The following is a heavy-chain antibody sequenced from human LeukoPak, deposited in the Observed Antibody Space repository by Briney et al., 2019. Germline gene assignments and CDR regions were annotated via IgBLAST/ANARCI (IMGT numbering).Heavy chain of an antibody. J-gene: IGHJ4*02. V-gene: IGHV3-9*01. CDR3: ARDSPEGDIVVVPAAIDY. D-gene: IGHD2-2*01. CDR1: GFTFDDYA. Sequence: GGSLRLSCAASGFTFDDYAMHWVRQAPGKGLEWVSGISWNSGSIGYADSVKGRFTISRDNAKNSLYLQMNSLRAEDTAVYYCARDSPEGDIVVVPAAIDYWGQGTLVTVSS. CDR2: ISWNSGSI.